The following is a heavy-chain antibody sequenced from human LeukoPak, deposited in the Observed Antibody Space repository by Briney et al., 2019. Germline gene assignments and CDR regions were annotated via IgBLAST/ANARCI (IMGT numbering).Heavy chain of an antibody. V-gene: IGHV1-69*05. J-gene: IGHJ3*02. D-gene: IGHD2-15*01. CDR3: ARDRLQTRSAFDI. CDR2: IIPIFGTA. CDR1: GGTFSSYA. Sequence: SVKVSCKASGGTFSSYAISWVRQAPGQGLEWMGGIIPIFGTANYAQKFQGRVTITTDESTSTAYMELSSLRSEDTAVYYCARDRLQTRSAFDIWGQGTMVTVSS.